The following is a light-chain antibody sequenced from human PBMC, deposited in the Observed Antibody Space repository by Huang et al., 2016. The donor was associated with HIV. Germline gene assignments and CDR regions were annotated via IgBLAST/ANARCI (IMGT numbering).Light chain of an antibody. Sequence: DIQMTQPPSSLSASGGDRVTITCRASQSISSYLNWDQQKPGKAPNLRIYAASSLQSWVPSRFSGSGSGTDFTLTISSLQPEDFATYYCQQSYSTPITFGQGTRLEIK. V-gene: IGKV1-39*01. CDR3: QQSYSTPIT. J-gene: IGKJ5*01. CDR1: QSISSY. CDR2: AAS.